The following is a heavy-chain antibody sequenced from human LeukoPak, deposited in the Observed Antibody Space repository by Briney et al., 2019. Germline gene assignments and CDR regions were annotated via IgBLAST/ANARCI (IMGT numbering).Heavy chain of an antibody. D-gene: IGHD3-3*01. V-gene: IGHV3-53*01. J-gene: IGHJ4*02. CDR3: AKDRSTIFGVDLFDY. Sequence: TGGSLRLSCSASGFTISTYYMNWVRQAPGKGLEWVSVMYSGGGTYYADSVRGRFTISRDNSKNTLYLQMNSLRAEHTAVYYCAKDRSTIFGVDLFDYWGQGTLVTVSS. CDR1: GFTISTYY. CDR2: MYSGGGT.